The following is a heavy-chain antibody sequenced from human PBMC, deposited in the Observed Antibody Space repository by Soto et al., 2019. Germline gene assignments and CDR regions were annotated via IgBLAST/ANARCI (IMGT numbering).Heavy chain of an antibody. V-gene: IGHV3-23*01. CDR1: GFTFSSYA. D-gene: IGHD3-9*01. CDR3: AKRGNDILTGYYWFDP. Sequence: GGSLRLSCAASGFTFSSYAMSWVRQAQGKGLEWVSAISGSGGSTYYADSVKGRFTISRDNSKNTLYLQMNSLRAEDTAVYYCAKRGNDILTGYYWFDPWGQGTLVTVS. CDR2: ISGSGGST. J-gene: IGHJ5*02.